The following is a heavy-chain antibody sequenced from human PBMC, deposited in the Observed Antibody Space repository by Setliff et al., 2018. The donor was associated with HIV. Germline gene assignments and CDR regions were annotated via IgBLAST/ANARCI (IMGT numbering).Heavy chain of an antibody. V-gene: IGHV3-23*01. CDR1: GGSFSGYY. Sequence: PSETLSLTCAVYGGSFSGYYWSWIRQSPGKGLEWVSSISGNDGSTNYGDSVKGRFTISRDSSKNTLFLQMNSLRAEDTAVYYCAKGGKGYSGRYYFDYWGQ. J-gene: IGHJ4*02. D-gene: IGHD1-26*01. CDR2: ISGNDGST. CDR3: AKGGKGYSGRYYFDY.